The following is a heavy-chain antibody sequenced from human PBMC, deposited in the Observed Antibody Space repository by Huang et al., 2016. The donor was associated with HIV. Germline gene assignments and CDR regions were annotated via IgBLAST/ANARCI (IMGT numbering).Heavy chain of an antibody. D-gene: IGHD6-19*01. Sequence: QVQLVESGGGVVQPGRSLRLSCAASGFIFRNYGMHWVRQAAGKGLEWVVLISKEGSNKYDTDSVKGRFSISRDNSKNTRYLQMNSLRAEDTAVYYCALKGDSSGWEYFRHWGQGTLVTVSS. CDR1: GFIFRNYG. CDR3: ALKGDSSGWEYFRH. V-gene: IGHV3-30*03. J-gene: IGHJ1*01. CDR2: ISKEGSNK.